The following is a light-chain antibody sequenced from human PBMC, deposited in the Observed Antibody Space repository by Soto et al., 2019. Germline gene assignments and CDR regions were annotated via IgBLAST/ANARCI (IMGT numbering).Light chain of an antibody. CDR1: QSISSW. J-gene: IGKJ3*01. CDR3: QQYNSYPGT. CDR2: KAS. V-gene: IGKV1-5*03. Sequence: DIQMTQSPSTLSASVGDRVTITCRASQSISSWLAWYQQKPGKAPKLLIYKASSLESGVPSRFSGSGSGTELTLTISSLQPDDFATYYCQQYNSYPGTFGPGTKVDIK.